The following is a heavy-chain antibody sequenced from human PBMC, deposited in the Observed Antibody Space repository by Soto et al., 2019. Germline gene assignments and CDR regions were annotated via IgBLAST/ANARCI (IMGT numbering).Heavy chain of an antibody. Sequence: QVQVVESGGGVVQPGRSLRLSCAASGFTFSVYGMHWVRQAPGKGLEWVAIISYDGSKKYYADSVKGRFTISRDNSKNTVYLQMNRLRAEDTAVYYCAKDTSAWDLETWLDPWGQGTLVTVSS. CDR2: ISYDGSKK. D-gene: IGHD1-26*01. J-gene: IGHJ5*02. V-gene: IGHV3-30*18. CDR1: GFTFSVYG. CDR3: AKDTSAWDLETWLDP.